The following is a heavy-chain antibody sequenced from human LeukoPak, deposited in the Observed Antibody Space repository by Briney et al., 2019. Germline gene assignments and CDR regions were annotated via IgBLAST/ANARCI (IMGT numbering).Heavy chain of an antibody. V-gene: IGHV4-61*01. J-gene: IGHJ4*02. Sequence: SETLSHTCTVSGGSVSSDSYYWSWIRQPPGKGLEWIGYMFYSGSTNYNPSLKSRVTISIDTSKKKFSLKMSSVTAADTAVYYCARDKRLAVAGVWGQGTLVTVSS. D-gene: IGHD6-19*01. CDR3: ARDKRLAVAGV. CDR2: MFYSGST. CDR1: GGSVSSDSYY.